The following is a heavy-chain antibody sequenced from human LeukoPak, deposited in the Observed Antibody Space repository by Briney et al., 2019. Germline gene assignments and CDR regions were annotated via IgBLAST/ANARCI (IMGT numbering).Heavy chain of an antibody. Sequence: GGSLRLSCAASGFSFSDYWMSWVRQAPGKGLEWVANVKPDGSEKYYVDSVKGRFTISRDNAKNSLFLQMNSLRVEDTALYYCAKDLGGSATTVWGQGTLVTVSS. D-gene: IGHD2-2*01. J-gene: IGHJ4*02. CDR3: AKDLGGSATTV. CDR1: GFSFSDYW. V-gene: IGHV3-7*03. CDR2: VKPDGSEK.